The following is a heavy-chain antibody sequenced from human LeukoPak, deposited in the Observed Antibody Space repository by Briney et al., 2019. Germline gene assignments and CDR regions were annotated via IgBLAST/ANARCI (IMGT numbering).Heavy chain of an antibody. CDR1: GGSFSGYY. D-gene: IGHD6-19*01. V-gene: IGHV4-34*01. Sequence: SETLSLTCAVYGGSFSGYYWSWIRQPPGKGLEWIGEINHSGSTNYNPSLKSRVTMSVDTSKNQLSLKLSSVTASDTAVYYCARGIAVARTRYYYYMDVWGKGTTVTIS. CDR3: ARGIAVARTRYYYYMDV. J-gene: IGHJ6*03. CDR2: INHSGST.